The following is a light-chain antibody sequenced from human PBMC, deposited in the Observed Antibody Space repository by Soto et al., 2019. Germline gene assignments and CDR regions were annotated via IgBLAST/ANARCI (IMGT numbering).Light chain of an antibody. V-gene: IGKV3-15*01. CDR1: HGLGTN. CDR2: AAS. J-gene: IGKJ4*01. CDR3: QQYYHWPVT. Sequence: EVLTTQSPATLSVSPGERATLSCRASHGLGTNLAWYQQKTGQAPRLLIYAASTRATGVPGRVSGSGSGTEFTLTVDTLPSEDIAIYYCQQYYHWPVTFGGGTKVDIK.